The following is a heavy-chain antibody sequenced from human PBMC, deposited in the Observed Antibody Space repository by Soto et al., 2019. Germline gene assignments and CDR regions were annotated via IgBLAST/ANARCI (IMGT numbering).Heavy chain of an antibody. V-gene: IGHV3-11*01. CDR2: ISSSGSTI. CDR3: AGGRDTAMVLSNYYYYYMDV. J-gene: IGHJ6*03. D-gene: IGHD5-18*01. Sequence: GGSLRLSCAASGFTFSDYYMSWIRQAPGKGLEWVSYISSSGSTIYYADSVKGRFTISRDNAKNSLYLQMNSLRAEDTAVYYCAGGRDTAMVLSNYYYYYMDVWGKGTTVTVSS. CDR1: GFTFSDYY.